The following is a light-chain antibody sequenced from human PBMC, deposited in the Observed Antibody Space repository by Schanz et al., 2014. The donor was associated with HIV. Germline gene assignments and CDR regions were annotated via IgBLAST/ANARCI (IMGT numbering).Light chain of an antibody. CDR3: QSYDSSLSGWV. CDR2: SNN. V-gene: IGLV1-44*01. J-gene: IGLJ2*01. CDR1: SSNIGSNT. Sequence: QSVLTQAPSASGTPGQRVTLSCSGSSSNIGSNTVNWYQHLPGTAPKLLIFSNNRRPSGVPARSSGSTSGTSAYLAITGLQAEDEAAYYCQSYDSSLSGWVFGGGTKLTVL.